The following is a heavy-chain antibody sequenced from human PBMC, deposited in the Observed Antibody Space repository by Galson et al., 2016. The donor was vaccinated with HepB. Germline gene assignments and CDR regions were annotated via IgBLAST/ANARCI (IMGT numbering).Heavy chain of an antibody. CDR3: ARGGAWGVSPGDAFDI. CDR1: GFTFSDYY. V-gene: IGHV3-11*06. J-gene: IGHJ3*02. CDR2: SSGSSTYT. D-gene: IGHD3-10*01. Sequence: SLRLSCAASGFTFSDYYMTWIRQSPGKGLEWVSYSSGSSTYTNYADSVKGRFTISRDNAKNSLYLQMNSLRAEDTAVYYRARGGAWGVSPGDAFDIWGRGTMVTVSS.